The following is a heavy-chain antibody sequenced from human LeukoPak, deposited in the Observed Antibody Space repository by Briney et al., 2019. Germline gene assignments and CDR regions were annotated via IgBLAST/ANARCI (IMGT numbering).Heavy chain of an antibody. D-gene: IGHD2-21*02. CDR1: GGSISTYY. CDR2: IYSGGSA. Sequence: SETLSLTCTVSGGSISTYYWSWIRQSPGKGLEWIGFIYSGGSANYNPSLKSRVTISVDTSKNQFSLKLSSVTAADTAVYYCARGPPYIVVVTAIGFFDYWGQGTLVTVSS. V-gene: IGHV4-59*12. CDR3: ARGPPYIVVVTAIGFFDY. J-gene: IGHJ4*02.